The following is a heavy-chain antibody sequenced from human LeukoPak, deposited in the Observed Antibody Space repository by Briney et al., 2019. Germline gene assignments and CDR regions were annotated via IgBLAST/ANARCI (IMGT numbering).Heavy chain of an antibody. CDR3: ARDTAGFDF. D-gene: IGHD5-18*01. V-gene: IGHV3-7*04. CDR2: IQQDGSEK. Sequence: PGGSLRLSCAASGFTFSTYWMSWVRQAPGRGLEWVANIQQDGSEKYYVDSVKGRLTISRDNARNSLYLQMNSLRAEDTAVYFCARDTAGFDFWGQGTLVTVSS. CDR1: GFTFSTYW. J-gene: IGHJ4*02.